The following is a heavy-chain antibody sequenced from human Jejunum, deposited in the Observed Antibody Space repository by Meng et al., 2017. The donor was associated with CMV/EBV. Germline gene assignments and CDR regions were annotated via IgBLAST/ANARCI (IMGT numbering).Heavy chain of an antibody. CDR2: IYPDDSDT. Sequence: ASGSSFATYWIGWVRLMPGKGLEWMGIIYPDDSDTTYSPSFQGQVTISADKSINTAYLQWSSLKASDSAMYYCARRAGSLYYFDNWGQGTLVTVSS. J-gene: IGHJ4*02. D-gene: IGHD2-15*01. CDR3: ARRAGSLYYFDN. V-gene: IGHV5-51*01. CDR1: GSSFATYW.